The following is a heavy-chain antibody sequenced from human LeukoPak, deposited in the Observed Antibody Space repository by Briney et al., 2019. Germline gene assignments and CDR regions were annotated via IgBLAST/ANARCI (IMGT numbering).Heavy chain of an antibody. CDR1: GFTFSSYW. CDR3: ARYCSGGSCYPGAHWFDP. CDR2: IKQDGSEK. V-gene: IGHV3-7*01. J-gene: IGHJ5*02. D-gene: IGHD2-15*01. Sequence: GGSLRLSCAASGFTFSSYWMSWVRQAPGKGLEWVANIKQDGSEKYYVDSVKGRFTISRDNAKNSLYLQMNSLRAEDTAVYYCARYCSGGSCYPGAHWFDPWGQGTLVTVSS.